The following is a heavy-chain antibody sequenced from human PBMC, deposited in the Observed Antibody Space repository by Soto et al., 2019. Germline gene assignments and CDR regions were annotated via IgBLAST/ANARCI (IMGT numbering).Heavy chain of an antibody. Sequence: SVKVSCKASGYTFTSYAMHWVRQAPGQRLEWMGWINAGNGNTKYSQKFQGRVTITRDTSASTAYMELSSLRSEDTAVYYCARTPKFGVVIIMDYYYGMDVWGQGTTVTVSS. J-gene: IGHJ6*02. D-gene: IGHD3-3*01. CDR2: INAGNGNT. V-gene: IGHV1-3*01. CDR3: ARTPKFGVVIIMDYYYGMDV. CDR1: GYTFTSYA.